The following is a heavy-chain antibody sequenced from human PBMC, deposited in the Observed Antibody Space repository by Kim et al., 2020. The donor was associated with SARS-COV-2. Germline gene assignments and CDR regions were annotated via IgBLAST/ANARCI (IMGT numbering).Heavy chain of an antibody. CDR2: ISSSSSYI. V-gene: IGHV3-21*01. CDR1: GFTFSSYS. Sequence: GGSLRLSCAASGFTFSSYSMNWVRQAPGKGLEWVSSISSSSSYIYYADSVKGRFTISRDNAKNSLYLQMNSLRAEDTAVYYCAIVPLAAAGTFFDYWGQGTLVTVSS. CDR3: AIVPLAAAGTFFDY. J-gene: IGHJ4*02. D-gene: IGHD6-13*01.